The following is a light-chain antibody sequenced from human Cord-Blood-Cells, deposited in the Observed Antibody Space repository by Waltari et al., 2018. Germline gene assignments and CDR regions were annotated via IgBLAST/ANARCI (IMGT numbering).Light chain of an antibody. V-gene: IGLV2-11*01. CDR1: SSDVVGYNY. CDR3: CSYAGSYTFYV. Sequence: QSALTPPRSVSGSPGPSVTISCTGTSSDVVGYNYASRYQQHPGKAPNLMIYDVSKRPSGVPDRFSGSKSGNTASLTISGLQAEDEADYYCCSYAGSYTFYVFGTGTKVTVL. CDR2: DVS. J-gene: IGLJ1*01.